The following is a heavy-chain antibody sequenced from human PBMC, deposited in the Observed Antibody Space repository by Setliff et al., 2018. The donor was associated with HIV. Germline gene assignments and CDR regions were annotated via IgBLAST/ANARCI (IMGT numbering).Heavy chain of an antibody. Sequence: EASVKVSCKASAYTFTSYDINWVRRATGQGLEWMGWMNPNSGDTGYAQTFQGRVTMTRNTSISTAYMELSSLRSEDTAVYFCARGREWLRFDASAFDIWGQGTMVTVSS. CDR3: ARGREWLRFDASAFDI. D-gene: IGHD5-12*01. CDR1: AYTFTSYD. J-gene: IGHJ3*02. V-gene: IGHV1-8*02. CDR2: MNPNSGDT.